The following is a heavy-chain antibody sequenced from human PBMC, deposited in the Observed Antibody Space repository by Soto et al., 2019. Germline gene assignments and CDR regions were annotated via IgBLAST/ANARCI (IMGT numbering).Heavy chain of an antibody. V-gene: IGHV4-59*01. CDR3: ARDGDFWSGPNWFDP. D-gene: IGHD3-3*01. J-gene: IGHJ5*02. CDR1: GGSISSYY. Sequence: PSETVSLTCTVSGGSISSYYWSWIRQPPGKGLEWIGYIYYSGSTNYNPSLKSRVTISVDTSKNQFSLKLSSVTAADTAVYYCARDGDFWSGPNWFDPWGQGTLVTVSS. CDR2: IYYSGST.